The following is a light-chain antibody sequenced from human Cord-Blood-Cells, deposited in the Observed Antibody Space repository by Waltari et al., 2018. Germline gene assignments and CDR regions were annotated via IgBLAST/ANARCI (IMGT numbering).Light chain of an antibody. Sequence: DIQMTKSPSTLSASVGDTVTITCRASQSISSWLAWYQQKPGKAPKLLIYKASSLESGVPSRFSGSGSGTEFTLTISSLQPDDFATYDCQQYNSYSWTFGQGTKVEIK. CDR3: QQYNSYSWT. CDR1: QSISSW. CDR2: KAS. V-gene: IGKV1-5*03. J-gene: IGKJ1*01.